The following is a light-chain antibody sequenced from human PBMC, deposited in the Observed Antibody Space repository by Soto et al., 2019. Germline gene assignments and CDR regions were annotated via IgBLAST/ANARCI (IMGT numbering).Light chain of an antibody. CDR3: AAWDDSLNGVV. Sequence: QSVLTQPPSASGTPXQRVTXSCSGSSSNIGSNTVNWYQQLPGTAPKLLIYSNNQRPSGVPDRFSVSKSGTSASLAISGLQSEDEADYYCAAWDDSLNGVVFGGGTKLTVL. CDR2: SNN. J-gene: IGLJ2*01. CDR1: SSNIGSNT. V-gene: IGLV1-44*01.